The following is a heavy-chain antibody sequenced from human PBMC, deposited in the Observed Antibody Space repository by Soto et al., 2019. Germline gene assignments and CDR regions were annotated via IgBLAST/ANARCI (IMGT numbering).Heavy chain of an antibody. J-gene: IGHJ4*02. Sequence: QITLKASGPTLGKPTQTLTLTCTFSGFSFSTGRVGVGWIRKPPGKALERLALIYSEDDKRYNPSLKSRLTITKDTTKNHVLLTMTNMDPVDTATYYCAHRRVVGLSLHFDYWGQGTLVTVS. V-gene: IGHV2-5*02. CDR1: GFSFSTGRVG. CDR3: AHRRVVGLSLHFDY. CDR2: IYSEDDK. D-gene: IGHD1-26*01.